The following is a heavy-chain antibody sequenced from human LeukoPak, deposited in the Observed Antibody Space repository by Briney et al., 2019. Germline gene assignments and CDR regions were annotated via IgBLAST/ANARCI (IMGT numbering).Heavy chain of an antibody. V-gene: IGHV3-7*01. Sequence: QPGGSLRLSCAASGFTFSSYWMRWVRQAPGKGLEWVANIKQDGSEKYYVDSVKGRFTISRDNAKNSLYLQMNSLRAEDTAVYYCARGFYTYYDFWSTVTSYYFDYWGQGTLVTVSS. D-gene: IGHD3-3*01. CDR2: IKQDGSEK. CDR3: ARGFYTYYDFWSTVTSYYFDY. J-gene: IGHJ4*02. CDR1: GFTFSSYW.